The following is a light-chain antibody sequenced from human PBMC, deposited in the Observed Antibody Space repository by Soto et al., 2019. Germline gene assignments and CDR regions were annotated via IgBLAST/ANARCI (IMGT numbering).Light chain of an antibody. CDR3: QQDYRLPLT. CDR1: QSVLYSANNKNS. Sequence: DIVMTQSPDSLAVSLGERATINCKSSQSVLYSANNKNSLAWYQQKPGQPPKLLIYWASTRESGVPDRFSGSGFGTDVTLTISRLQAEDVAVYYGQQDYRLPLTFGGGPKVEIK. CDR2: WAS. J-gene: IGKJ4*01. V-gene: IGKV4-1*01.